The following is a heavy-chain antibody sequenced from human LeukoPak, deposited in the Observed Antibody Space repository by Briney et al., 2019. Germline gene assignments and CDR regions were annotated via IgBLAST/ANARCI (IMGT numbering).Heavy chain of an antibody. CDR3: ATIVATSLYYYYYMDV. CDR1: GGAISSYY. D-gene: IGHD5-12*01. CDR2: IYTSGST. Sequence: PSETLSLTCTVSGGAISSYYWSWIRQPAGKGLEWIGRIYTSGSTNYNPSLKSRVTMSVDTSKNQFSLKLSSVTAADTAVYYCATIVATSLYYYYYMDVWGKGTTVTVSS. V-gene: IGHV4-4*07. J-gene: IGHJ6*03.